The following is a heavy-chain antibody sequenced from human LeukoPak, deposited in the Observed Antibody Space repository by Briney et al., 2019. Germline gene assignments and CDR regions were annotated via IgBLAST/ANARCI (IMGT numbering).Heavy chain of an antibody. CDR2: IYYSGST. D-gene: IGHD3-22*01. V-gene: IGHV4-59*08. CDR1: GGSISSHY. J-gene: IGHJ5*02. CDR3: ARLSYYYDSSGYGGWFDP. Sequence: SETLSLTCTVSGGSISSHYWSWIRQPPGKGLEWIGYIYYSGSTNYNPSLKSRVTISVDTSKNQFSLKLSSVTAADTAVYYCARLSYYYDSSGYGGWFDPWGQGTLVTVSS.